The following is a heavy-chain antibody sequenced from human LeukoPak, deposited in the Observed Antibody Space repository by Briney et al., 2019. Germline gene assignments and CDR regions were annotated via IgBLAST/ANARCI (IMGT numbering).Heavy chain of an antibody. CDR1: GYTFTSYG. J-gene: IGHJ2*01. Sequence: ASVKVSCKASGYTFTSYGISWVRQAPGQGLEWMGWISAYNGNTNYAQKLQGRVTMTTDTSTSTAYMELRSLRSDDTAVYYCARAPQYYDILGDWYFDLWGRGTLVTVSS. D-gene: IGHD3-9*01. CDR3: ARAPQYYDILGDWYFDL. V-gene: IGHV1-18*01. CDR2: ISAYNGNT.